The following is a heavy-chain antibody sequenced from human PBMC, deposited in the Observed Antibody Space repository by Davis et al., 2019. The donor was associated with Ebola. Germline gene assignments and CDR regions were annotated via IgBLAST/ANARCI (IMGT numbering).Heavy chain of an antibody. V-gene: IGHV3-7*03. CDR2: IKQDGSEK. CDR3: AKDLVGATGY. D-gene: IGHD1-26*01. J-gene: IGHJ4*02. CDR1: GFTFSSYW. Sequence: GESLKISCAASGFTFSSYWMSWVRQAPGKGLEWVANIKQDGSEKYYADSVKGRFTISRDNSKNSLYLQMNSLRTEDTALYYCAKDLVGATGYWGQGTLVTVSS.